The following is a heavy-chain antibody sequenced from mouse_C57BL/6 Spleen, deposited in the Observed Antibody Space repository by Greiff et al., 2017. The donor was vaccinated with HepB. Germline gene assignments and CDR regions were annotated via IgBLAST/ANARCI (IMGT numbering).Heavy chain of an antibody. CDR2: IDPETGGT. CDR3: TRDLLLRYPWYFDV. CDR1: GYTFTDYE. Sequence: QVQLQQSGAELMRPGASVTLSCKASGYTFTDYEMHWVKQTPVHGLEWIGAIDPETGGTAYNQKFKGKAILTADKSSSTAYMELRSLTSEDSAVYYCTRDLLLRYPWYFDVWGTGTTVTVSS. J-gene: IGHJ1*03. V-gene: IGHV1-15*01. D-gene: IGHD1-1*01.